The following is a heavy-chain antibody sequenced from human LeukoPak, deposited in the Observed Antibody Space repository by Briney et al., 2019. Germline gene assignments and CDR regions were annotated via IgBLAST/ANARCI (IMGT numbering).Heavy chain of an antibody. Sequence: GGSLRLSCAASGFTFSNYAMSWVRQGPGKGLEWVSGISGGGDSTYYADSVRGRLTISRDNSQNTLYLQMNGLRAEDTAVYYCANKYCSGGSCYFPFDYWGQGTLVTVSS. D-gene: IGHD2-15*01. J-gene: IGHJ4*02. CDR3: ANKYCSGGSCYFPFDY. V-gene: IGHV3-23*01. CDR2: ISGGGDST. CDR1: GFTFSNYA.